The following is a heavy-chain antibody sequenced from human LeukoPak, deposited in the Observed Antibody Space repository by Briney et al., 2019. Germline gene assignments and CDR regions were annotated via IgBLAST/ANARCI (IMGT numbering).Heavy chain of an antibody. Sequence: ASVKVSCKASGYTFTSYGISWVRQAPGQGLEWMGWISAYNGNTNYAQKLQGRVTMTTDTSTSTAYMELRSLRSEDTAVYYCATVYSYGLLSDYWGQGTLVTVSS. CDR2: ISAYNGNT. V-gene: IGHV1-18*01. J-gene: IGHJ4*02. D-gene: IGHD5-18*01. CDR3: ATVYSYGLLSDY. CDR1: GYTFTSYG.